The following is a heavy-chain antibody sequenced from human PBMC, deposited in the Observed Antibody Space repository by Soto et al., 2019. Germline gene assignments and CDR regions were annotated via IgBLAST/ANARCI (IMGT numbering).Heavy chain of an antibody. V-gene: IGHV4-59*08. CDR1: GGSISSYY. D-gene: IGHD1-7*01. Sequence: SETLSLTCTVSGGSISSYYWSWIRQPPGKGLEWIGYIYYSGSTNYNPSLKSRVTISVDTSKNQFSLKLSSVTAADTAVYYCARILYNWNYDYYMDVWGKGTTVTVSS. CDR3: ARILYNWNYDYYMDV. J-gene: IGHJ6*03. CDR2: IYYSGST.